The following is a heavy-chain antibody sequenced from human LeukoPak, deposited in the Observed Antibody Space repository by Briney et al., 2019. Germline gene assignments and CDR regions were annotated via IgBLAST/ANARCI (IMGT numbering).Heavy chain of an antibody. CDR2: IYYSGST. CDR3: ARGGYGSSSHNWFDP. Sequence: PSETLSLTCTVSGGSLSSYYWSWLRQPPGKGLEWIGYIYYSGSTNYNPSLTSRVTISVDTSKIQFSLKLSSVTAADTAVYYCARGGYGSSSHNWFDPWGQGTLVTVSS. D-gene: IGHD2-2*01. J-gene: IGHJ5*02. CDR1: GGSLSSYY. V-gene: IGHV4-59*01.